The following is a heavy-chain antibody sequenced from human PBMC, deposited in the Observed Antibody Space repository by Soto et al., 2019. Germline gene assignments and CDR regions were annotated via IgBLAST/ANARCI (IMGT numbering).Heavy chain of an antibody. V-gene: IGHV1-3*01. J-gene: IGHJ4*02. CDR2: INAGNGNT. Sequence: ASVKVSCKASGYTFTSYAMHWVRQAPGQRLERMGWINAGNGNTKYSQKFQGRVTITRDTSASTAYMELSSLRSEDTAVYYCARGVFLEWLLYDFSRLYYFDYWGQGTLVTVSS. CDR3: ARGVFLEWLLYDFSRLYYFDY. CDR1: GYTFTSYA. D-gene: IGHD3-3*01.